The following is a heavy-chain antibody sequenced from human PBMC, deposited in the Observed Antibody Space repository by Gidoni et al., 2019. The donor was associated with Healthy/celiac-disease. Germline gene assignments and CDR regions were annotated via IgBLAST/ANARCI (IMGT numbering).Heavy chain of an antibody. J-gene: IGHJ4*02. Sequence: QVQLQQWGAGLLKPSETLSLTCAVYGGSFSGYYWSWIRQPPGKGLEWIGEINHSGSTNYNPPLKSRVTISVDTSKNQFSLKLSSVTAADTAVYYCARGYYRYFDRIYYFDYWGQGTLVTVSS. V-gene: IGHV4-34*01. CDR1: GGSFSGYY. CDR2: INHSGST. CDR3: ARGYYRYFDRIYYFDY. D-gene: IGHD3-9*01.